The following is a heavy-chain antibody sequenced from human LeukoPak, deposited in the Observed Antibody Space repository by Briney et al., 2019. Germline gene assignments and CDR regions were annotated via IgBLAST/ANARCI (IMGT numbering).Heavy chain of an antibody. D-gene: IGHD5-24*01. CDR3: AREGGDGYNYFDY. CDR1: GYTFTGYY. J-gene: IGHJ4*02. V-gene: IGHV1-2*02. Sequence: ASVKVSCKASGYTFTGYYMHWVRQAPGQGLEWMGWINPNSGGTNYAQKFQGRVTMTRDTSISTAYMELSRLRSDDTAVYYCAREGGDGYNYFDYWGQETLVTVSS. CDR2: INPNSGGT.